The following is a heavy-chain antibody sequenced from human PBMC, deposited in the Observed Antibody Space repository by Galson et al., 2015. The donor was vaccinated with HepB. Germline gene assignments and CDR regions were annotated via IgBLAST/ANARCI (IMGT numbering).Heavy chain of an antibody. CDR2: MNPNSGNT. J-gene: IGHJ3*02. Sequence: SVKASCKASGYTFTSYDINWVRQATGQGLEWMGWMNPNSGNTGYAQKFQGRVTMTRNTSISTAYMELSSLRSEDTAVYYCAREPVPDYYDSSGVGAFDIWGQGTMVTVSS. V-gene: IGHV1-8*01. D-gene: IGHD3-22*01. CDR1: GYTFTSYD. CDR3: AREPVPDYYDSSGVGAFDI.